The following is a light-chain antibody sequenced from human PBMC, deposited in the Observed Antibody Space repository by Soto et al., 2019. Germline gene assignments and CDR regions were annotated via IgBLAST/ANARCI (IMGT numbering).Light chain of an antibody. CDR1: QDISKD. V-gene: IGKV1-33*01. CDR2: DAS. CDR3: QQYENLPLT. Sequence: DIQMTQSPSSLSASVGVRVMITCQASQDISKDLNWYQLKPGKAPKLLIYDASNLETGVPSRFSGSGSGTDFTLTISSLQPEDSATYYCQQYENLPLTFGGGTKVEIK. J-gene: IGKJ4*01.